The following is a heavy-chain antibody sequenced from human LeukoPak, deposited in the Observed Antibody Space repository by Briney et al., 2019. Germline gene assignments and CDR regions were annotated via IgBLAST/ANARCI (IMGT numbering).Heavy chain of an antibody. CDR2: ISGSGGST. CDR3: AKDCSGGSCYSDY. CDR1: GFTFSSYA. V-gene: IGHV3-23*01. J-gene: IGHJ4*02. Sequence: GGSLRLSCVASGFTFSSYAMSWVRQAPGKGLEWVSAISGSGGSTYYADSVKGRFTISRGNSKNTLYLQMNSLRAEDTAVYYCAKDCSGGSCYSDYWGQGTLVTVSS. D-gene: IGHD2-15*01.